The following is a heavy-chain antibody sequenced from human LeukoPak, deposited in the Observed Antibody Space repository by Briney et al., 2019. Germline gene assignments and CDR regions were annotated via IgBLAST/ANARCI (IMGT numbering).Heavy chain of an antibody. CDR2: ISYDGSNK. J-gene: IGHJ4*02. Sequence: GGSLRLSCAASGFTFSSYGMHWVRQAPGKGLEWVAVISYDGSNKYYADSVKGRFTISRDNSKNTLYLQMNSLRAEDTAVYYCARARLSFTRGIGAHYFDSWGQGTLVTVSS. CDR1: GFTFSSYG. V-gene: IGHV3-30*03. D-gene: IGHD2-15*01. CDR3: ARARLSFTRGIGAHYFDS.